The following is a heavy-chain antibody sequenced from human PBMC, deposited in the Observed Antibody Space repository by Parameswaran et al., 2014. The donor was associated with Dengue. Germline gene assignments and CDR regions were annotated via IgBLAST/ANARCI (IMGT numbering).Heavy chain of an antibody. CDR3: ARHRDGYNSDFDY. D-gene: IGHD5-24*01. V-gene: IGHV4-59*08. CDR2: IYYSGST. J-gene: IGHJ4*02. Sequence: WIRQPPGKGLEWIGYIYYSGSTNYNPSLKSRVTISVDTSKNQFSLKLSSVTAADTAVYYCARHRDGYNSDFDYWGQGTLVTVSS.